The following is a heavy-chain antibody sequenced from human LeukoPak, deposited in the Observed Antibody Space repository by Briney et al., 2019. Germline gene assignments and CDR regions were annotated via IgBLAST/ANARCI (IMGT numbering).Heavy chain of an antibody. V-gene: IGHV4-34*01. Sequence: PSETLSLTCAVYGVTFSGYYWSWLRQPPGKGLEWVGEINRSGSTNYNPSLKSRATISVDSSKNQFSLKLSSMTAADTAVYYCARVDESPLNSGSYLNDYWGQGTLVTVSS. J-gene: IGHJ4*02. CDR3: ARVDESPLNSGSYLNDY. CDR2: INRSGST. CDR1: GVTFSGYY. D-gene: IGHD1-26*01.